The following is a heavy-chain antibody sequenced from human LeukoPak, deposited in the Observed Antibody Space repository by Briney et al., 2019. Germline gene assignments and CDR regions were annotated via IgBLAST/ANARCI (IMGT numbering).Heavy chain of an antibody. D-gene: IGHD6-6*01. Sequence: SGTLSLTCAVYGGSFSVYHWSWIRQPPGKGLEWIGEINHRGSTNYNSSLKSRVTISVDTSKSQFSLRLNSVTAADTAVYYCARRAARTEGYYYYMDVWGKGTTVTVSS. CDR2: INHRGST. CDR3: ARRAARTEGYYYYMDV. CDR1: GGSFSVYH. V-gene: IGHV4-34*01. J-gene: IGHJ6*03.